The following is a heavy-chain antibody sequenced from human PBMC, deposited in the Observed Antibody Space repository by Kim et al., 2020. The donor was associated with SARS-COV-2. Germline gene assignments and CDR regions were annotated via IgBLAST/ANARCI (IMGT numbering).Heavy chain of an antibody. J-gene: IGHJ5*02. Sequence: SQTLSLTCAISGDSVSSNSAAWNWIRQSPSRGLEWLGRTYYRSKWYNDYAVSVKSRITINPDTSKNQFSLQLNSVTPEDTAVYYCASNSRYSSSWYWWFDPWGQGTLVTVSS. CDR3: ASNSRYSSSWYWWFDP. V-gene: IGHV6-1*01. CDR2: TYYRSKWYN. D-gene: IGHD6-13*01. CDR1: GDSVSSNSAA.